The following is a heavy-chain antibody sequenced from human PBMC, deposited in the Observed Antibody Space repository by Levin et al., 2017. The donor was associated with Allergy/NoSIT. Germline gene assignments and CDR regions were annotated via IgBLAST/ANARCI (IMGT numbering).Heavy chain of an antibody. CDR1: GFSVRDHY. CDR3: ARDEEGDGFDGFDI. Sequence: GESLKISCAASGFSVRDHYMSWVRQAPGKGLEWISSFYINGNTYYADSVNGRFTISRDNSKNTVHLQMSSLRAEDTAVYYCARDEEGDGFDGFDIWGQGTVVTVSS. J-gene: IGHJ3*02. V-gene: IGHV3-66*01. D-gene: IGHD1-26*01. CDR2: FYINGNT.